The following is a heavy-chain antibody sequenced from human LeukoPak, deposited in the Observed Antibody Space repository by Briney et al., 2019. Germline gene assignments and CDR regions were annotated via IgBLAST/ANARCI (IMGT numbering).Heavy chain of an antibody. V-gene: IGHV4-59*08. Sequence: SETLSLTCTVSGGSISGYYWSWIRQPPGKGLEWIAYIYYTGSTTYNPSLKSRVTVSVDTSKNQFSLKLSSVTAADTAVYYCARRGVAAIFDPWGQGTLVTVSS. CDR2: IYYTGST. D-gene: IGHD6-6*01. J-gene: IGHJ5*02. CDR3: ARRGVAAIFDP. CDR1: GGSISGYY.